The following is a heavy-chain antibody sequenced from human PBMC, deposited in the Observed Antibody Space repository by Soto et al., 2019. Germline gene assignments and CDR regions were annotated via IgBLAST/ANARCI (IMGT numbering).Heavy chain of an antibody. CDR2: IWYDGSNK. D-gene: IGHD6-19*01. Sequence: VGSLRLSCAASRFTFSNYGMHWVRQAPGKGLEWVAVIWYDGSNKYYADSVKGRFTISRDNSKNTLYQQMNSLRAEDTAVYYCARDDIPGRAVAIYGMDVWGQGTTVTVSS. CDR3: ARDDIPGRAVAIYGMDV. V-gene: IGHV3-33*01. CDR1: RFTFSNYG. J-gene: IGHJ6*02.